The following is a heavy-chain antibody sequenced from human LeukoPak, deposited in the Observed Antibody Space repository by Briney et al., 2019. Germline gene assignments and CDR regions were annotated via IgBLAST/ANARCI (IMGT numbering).Heavy chain of an antibody. CDR1: GGSFSGYY. Sequence: SETLSLTCAVYGGSFSGYYWSWIRQPPGKGLEWIGEINHSGSTNYNPSLKSRVTISVDTSKNQFSLTMSSVTAADTAVYFCARGLEVRARVGYHYYMDVWGKGSTVTVSS. CDR2: INHSGST. V-gene: IGHV4-34*01. D-gene: IGHD1-26*01. J-gene: IGHJ6*03. CDR3: ARGLEVRARVGYHYYMDV.